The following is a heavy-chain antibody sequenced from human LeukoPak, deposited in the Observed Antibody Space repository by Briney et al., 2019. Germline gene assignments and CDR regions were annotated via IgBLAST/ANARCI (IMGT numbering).Heavy chain of an antibody. J-gene: IGHJ6*03. D-gene: IGHD6-6*01. V-gene: IGHV3-30*04. CDR3: ARDSSGHSPFYYMDV. CDR2: ISYDGANE. Sequence: GGSLRLSCAASEFTFSSYGVHWVRQAPGKGLEWVAVISYDGANEHYADSVKGRFTISRDNSKNTLYLQMNSLRAEDTAIYYCARDSSGHSPFYYMDVWGKGTTVTVSS. CDR1: EFTFSSYG.